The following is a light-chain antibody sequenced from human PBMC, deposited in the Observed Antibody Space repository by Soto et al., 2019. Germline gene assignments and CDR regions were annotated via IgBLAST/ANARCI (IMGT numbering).Light chain of an antibody. Sequence: DIQMTQSPSTLSASVGDRVTITCRASQRIGSSLAWYQQKPGKAPNLLIYKSFSLESGVPSRFSGSGSGAEFTLTISSLQPDDFATYYCQQYSLYPWTFGQGPKVESK. CDR3: QQYSLYPWT. CDR2: KSF. CDR1: QRIGSS. V-gene: IGKV1-5*03. J-gene: IGKJ1*01.